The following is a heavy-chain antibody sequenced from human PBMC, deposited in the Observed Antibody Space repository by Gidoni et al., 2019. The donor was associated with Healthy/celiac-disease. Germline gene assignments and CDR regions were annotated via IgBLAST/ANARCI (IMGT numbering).Heavy chain of an antibody. J-gene: IGHJ2*01. CDR3: AKEGPIPFKIAAAGKWYFDL. V-gene: IGHV3-23*01. Sequence: EVQLLESGGGLVQPGGSQRLSCASSGFTLSCYPLGWVRQAPGKGLEWVSAISGSGGSTYYADSVKGRFTISRDNSKNTLYLQMNSLRAEDTAVYYCAKEGPIPFKIAAAGKWYFDLWGRGTLVTVSS. CDR2: ISGSGGST. CDR1: GFTLSCYP. D-gene: IGHD6-13*01.